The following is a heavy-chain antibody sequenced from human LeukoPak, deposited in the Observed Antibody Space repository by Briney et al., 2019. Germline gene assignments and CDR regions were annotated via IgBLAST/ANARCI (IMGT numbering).Heavy chain of an antibody. V-gene: IGHV3-74*01. Sequence: PGGSLRLSCAASGFTFSTYWMHWVRQAPGKGLVWVSRINSDGSTINYADSVKGRLTISRDNAKNTLYLQLNSLGVEDTAVYYCATAGQYRFDNWGQGTPVTVSS. CDR1: GFTFSTYW. J-gene: IGHJ4*02. D-gene: IGHD2-2*01. CDR3: ATAGQYRFDN. CDR2: INSDGSTI.